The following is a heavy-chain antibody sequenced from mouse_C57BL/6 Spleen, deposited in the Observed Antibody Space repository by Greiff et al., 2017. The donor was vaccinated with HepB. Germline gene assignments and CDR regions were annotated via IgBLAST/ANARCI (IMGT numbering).Heavy chain of an antibody. Sequence: QVQLQQSGAELARPGASVKLSCKASGYTFTSYGISWVKQRTGQGLEWIGEIYPRSGNTYYNEKFKGKATLTADKSSSTAYMELRSLTSEDSAVYFCSREYGSSYDYAMDYWGQGTSVTVSS. J-gene: IGHJ4*01. CDR3: SREYGSSYDYAMDY. CDR1: GYTFTSYG. V-gene: IGHV1-81*01. CDR2: IYPRSGNT. D-gene: IGHD1-1*01.